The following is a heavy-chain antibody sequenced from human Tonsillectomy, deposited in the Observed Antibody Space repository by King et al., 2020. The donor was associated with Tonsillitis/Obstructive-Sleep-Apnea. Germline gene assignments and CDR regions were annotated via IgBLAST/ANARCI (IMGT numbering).Heavy chain of an antibody. Sequence: VQLQQWGVGLLKPSETLSLTCAVYGGAFSGYYWSWIRQPPGKGLEGIGEISHSGSINYNPSLKSRVTISVDTAKNPFSLKLSSVTAADTAVYYCAREGYCSGGDCPVEAFDIWGQGTTVTVSS. V-gene: IGHV4-34*01. J-gene: IGHJ3*02. CDR1: GGAFSGYY. CDR3: AREGYCSGGDCPVEAFDI. D-gene: IGHD2-15*01. CDR2: ISHSGSI.